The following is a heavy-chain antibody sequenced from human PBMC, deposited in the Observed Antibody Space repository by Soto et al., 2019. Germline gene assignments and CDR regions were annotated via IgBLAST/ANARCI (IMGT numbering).Heavy chain of an antibody. CDR3: GRTNYNPSLKGRVTISVDTSKNQFSLKLSSVTAADTAVYYCARHGGMVRGVIILFPLDGPVYNWFDP. Sequence: ASVKVSCKASGYTFTSYDINWVRQATGQGLEWMGWINPNSGGTNYAQKFQGWVTMTRDTSISTAYMELSRLRSDDPAVYYSGRTNYNPSLKGRVTISVDTSKNQFSLKLSSVTAADTAVYYCARHGGMVRGVIILFPLDGPVYNWFDPWGQGTLVTVSS. CDR2: INPNSGGT. D-gene: IGHD3-10*01. J-gene: IGHJ5*02. V-gene: IGHV1-2*04. CDR1: GYTFTSYD.